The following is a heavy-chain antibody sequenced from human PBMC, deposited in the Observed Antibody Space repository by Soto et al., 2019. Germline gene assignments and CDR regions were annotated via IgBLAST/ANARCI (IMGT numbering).Heavy chain of an antibody. CDR2: IYYSGST. CDR3: AREGGLRFGMDV. D-gene: IGHD3-16*01. J-gene: IGHJ6*02. V-gene: IGHV4-31*03. CDR1: GGSISSGGYY. Sequence: PSETLSLTCTVSGGSISSGGYYWSWIRQHPGKGLEWIGYIYYSGSTYYNPSLKSRVTISVDTSKNQFSLKLSSVTAADTAVYYCAREGGLRFGMDVWGQGTTVTVSS.